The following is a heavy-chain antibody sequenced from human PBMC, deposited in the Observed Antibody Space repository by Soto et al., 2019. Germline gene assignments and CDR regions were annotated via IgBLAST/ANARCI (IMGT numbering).Heavy chain of an antibody. V-gene: IGHV5-10-1*01. CDR3: ARHAVATSSARLGF. J-gene: IGHJ4*02. CDR1: GYSFTTYW. CDR2: INPTDSYT. D-gene: IGHD2-2*01. Sequence: PGESLKISCKGSGYSFTTYWIGWLRQMPGKGLEWVGGINPTDSYTNYSPSFQGHVTISADKSTSTAYLQWSSLKASDTAMYYCARHAVATSSARLGFWGQGTLVTVSS.